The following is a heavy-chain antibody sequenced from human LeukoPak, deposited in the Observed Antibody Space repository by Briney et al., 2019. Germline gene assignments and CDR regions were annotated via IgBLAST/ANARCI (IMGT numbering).Heavy chain of an antibody. Sequence: SETLSLTCTVSGDSISSYYWSWIRQPPGKGLEWIGYIYYSGSTNYNPSLKSRVTISLDTSKNQFSLKLNSVTAADTAVYYCASHYGSGSFYSPFDYWGQGTLVTVSS. CDR2: IYYSGST. D-gene: IGHD3-10*01. J-gene: IGHJ4*02. CDR3: ASHYGSGSFYSPFDY. V-gene: IGHV4-59*01. CDR1: GDSISSYY.